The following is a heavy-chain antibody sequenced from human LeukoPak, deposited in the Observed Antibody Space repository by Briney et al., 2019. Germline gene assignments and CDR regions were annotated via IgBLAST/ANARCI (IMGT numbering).Heavy chain of an antibody. J-gene: IGHJ4*02. CDR3: ARGPNYYGSGSYLDY. CDR2: IIPIFGTA. Sequence: GASVKVSCKASGGTFSSYAISWVRQAPGQGLEWMGGIIPIFGTANYAQKFQGRVTITADKSTSTAYMELSSLRSEDPAVYYCARGPNYYGSGSYLDYWGQGTLVTVSS. CDR1: GGTFSSYA. V-gene: IGHV1-69*06. D-gene: IGHD3-10*01.